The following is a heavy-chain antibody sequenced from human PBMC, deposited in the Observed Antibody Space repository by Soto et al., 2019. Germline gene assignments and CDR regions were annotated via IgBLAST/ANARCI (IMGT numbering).Heavy chain of an antibody. V-gene: IGHV4-61*01. CDR3: ARDNPSPFQYSPAGWFDP. J-gene: IGHJ5*02. CDR2: IYYTGAT. Sequence: QVQLQESGPGLVKASETLSLTCNVTGYSIVSGSYFWSWIRQPPGKGLEWIGYIYYTGATSYNPSLGCRVTISLDTSKTQFSLKLTSVTAADAAVYFCARDNPSPFQYSPAGWFDPWGQGTTVTVAS. D-gene: IGHD2-15*01. CDR1: GYSIVSGSYF.